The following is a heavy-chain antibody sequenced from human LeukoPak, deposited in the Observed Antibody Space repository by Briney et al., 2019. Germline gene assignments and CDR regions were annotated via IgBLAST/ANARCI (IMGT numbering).Heavy chain of an antibody. CDR1: GFTFRTYG. V-gene: IGHV3-48*04. CDR2: ISNSDTV. CDR3: TRDGAATAPPEVMAV. J-gene: IGHJ6*02. D-gene: IGHD6-13*01. Sequence: GGSPRLSCAASGFTFRTYGMNWVRQAPGKGLEWISYISNSDTVHYSNSVEGRFTISRDNAKNSLYLQMNSLRAEDTAMYYCTRDGAATAPPEVMAVWGQGTTVTVSS.